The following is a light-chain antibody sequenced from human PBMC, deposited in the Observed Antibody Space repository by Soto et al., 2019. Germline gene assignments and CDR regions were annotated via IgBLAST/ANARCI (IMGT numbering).Light chain of an antibody. Sequence: QSALTQPASVSGSPGQSITISCTGTGSDIGGYNYVSWYQRHPGKAPKVMIYEVSNRPSGVSNRFSASKSGNTASLTISGLQAEDEADYYCTSYTSSSSVVFGGGTKLTVL. J-gene: IGLJ2*01. CDR2: EVS. CDR3: TSYTSSSSVV. CDR1: GSDIGGYNY. V-gene: IGLV2-14*01.